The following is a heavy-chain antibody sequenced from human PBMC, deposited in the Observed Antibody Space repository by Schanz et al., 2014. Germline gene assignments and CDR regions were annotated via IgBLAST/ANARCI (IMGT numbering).Heavy chain of an antibody. CDR3: ARGRGVYDS. J-gene: IGHJ4*02. Sequence: QVLQVQSGSELKKPGTSVKVSCKASGYTFNNYTYVMIWVRQAPGQALEWMGKIIPMLNIATYAQRFQGRVSITADASTNTAYMELSSLTSEDTAVHYCARGRGVYDSWGQGTLVIVSS. CDR1: GYTFNNYT. CDR2: IIPMLNIA. V-gene: IGHV1-69*02. D-gene: IGHD2-8*01.